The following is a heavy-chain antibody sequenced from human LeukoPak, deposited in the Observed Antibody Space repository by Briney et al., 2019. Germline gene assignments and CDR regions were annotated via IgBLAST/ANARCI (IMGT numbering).Heavy chain of an antibody. CDR2: ISSSSSYI. J-gene: IGHJ3*02. CDR1: GFTFSSYS. Sequence: GGSLRLSCAASGFTFSSYSMNWVRQAPGKGLEWVSSISSSSSYIYYADSVKGRFTISRDNAKNSLYLQMNSPRAEDTAVYYRARILVGAPISLAFDIWGQGTMVTVSS. D-gene: IGHD1-26*01. V-gene: IGHV3-21*01. CDR3: ARILVGAPISLAFDI.